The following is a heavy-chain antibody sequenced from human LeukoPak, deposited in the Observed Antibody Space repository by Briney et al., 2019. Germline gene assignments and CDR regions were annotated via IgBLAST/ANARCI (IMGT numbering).Heavy chain of an antibody. J-gene: IGHJ4*02. CDR2: IYTSGST. CDR1: GGSISSGSYY. Sequence: ETSETLSLTCTVSGGSISSGSYYWSWIRQPAGKGLEWIGRIYTSGSTNYNPSLKSRVTISVDKSKNQFSLSLNSVTAADTAVYYCARDSANGSSWYFDYWGQGTLVTVSS. V-gene: IGHV4-61*02. CDR3: ARDSANGSSWYFDY. D-gene: IGHD6-13*01.